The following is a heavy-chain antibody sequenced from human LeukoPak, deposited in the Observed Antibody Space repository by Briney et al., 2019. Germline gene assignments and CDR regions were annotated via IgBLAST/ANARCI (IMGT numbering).Heavy chain of an antibody. CDR1: GLTFSRYG. D-gene: IGHD3-10*01. Sequence: GSLRPSCAASGLTFSRYGMHWVRQAPGKGLEWVAYIRYDGSYKHYADSVKGRFTISRDNSKNTLYLQMNSLRGEDTAVYYCAKTSGTYYKGFDYWGQGTLVTVSS. J-gene: IGHJ4*02. CDR3: AKTSGTYYKGFDY. CDR2: IRYDGSYK. V-gene: IGHV3-30*02.